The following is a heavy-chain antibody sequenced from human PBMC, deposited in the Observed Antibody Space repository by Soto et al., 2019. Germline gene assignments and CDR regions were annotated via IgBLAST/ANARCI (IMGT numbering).Heavy chain of an antibody. Sequence: QVQLQQWGAGLLKPSETLSLTCAVYGGSFSGYYWSWIRQPPGKGLEWIGEINHSGSTNYTPSLKSRVTISVDTSKNQCSLKLSSVTAADTAVYYCARGVSGIWFDPWGQRTLVTLSS. D-gene: IGHD1-26*01. V-gene: IGHV4-34*01. CDR1: GGSFSGYY. CDR2: INHSGST. J-gene: IGHJ5*02. CDR3: ARGVSGIWFDP.